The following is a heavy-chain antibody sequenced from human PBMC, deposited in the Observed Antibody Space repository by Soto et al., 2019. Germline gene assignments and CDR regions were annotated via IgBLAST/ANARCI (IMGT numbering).Heavy chain of an antibody. CDR1: GGSISSSSYY. CDR2: IYYSGST. V-gene: IGHV4-39*01. D-gene: IGHD6-13*01. J-gene: IGHJ4*02. Sequence: QLQLQESGPGLVKPSETLSLTCTVSGGSISSSSYYWGWIRQPPGKGLEWIGSIYYSGSTYYNPSLKSRVTISVDTSKNQFSLKLSSVTAADTAVYYCASRSGSSSWYFFGDFDYWGQGTLVTVSS. CDR3: ASRSGSSSWYFFGDFDY.